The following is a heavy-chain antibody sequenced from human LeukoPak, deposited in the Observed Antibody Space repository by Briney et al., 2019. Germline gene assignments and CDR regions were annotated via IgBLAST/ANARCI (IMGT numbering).Heavy chain of an antibody. V-gene: IGHV3-13*01. Sequence: GGSLRLSCATSGFTFSNFDLHWVRQATGEGLEWVSAIGTAGDTYYPDSVKGRFTISRDNAKNSFYLQMNNLRAGDTAVYYSSRGGAPAGYAYDIWGHGTVVTVSS. CDR1: GFTFSNFD. CDR3: SRGGAPAGYAYDI. CDR2: IGTAGDT. J-gene: IGHJ3*02. D-gene: IGHD6-13*01.